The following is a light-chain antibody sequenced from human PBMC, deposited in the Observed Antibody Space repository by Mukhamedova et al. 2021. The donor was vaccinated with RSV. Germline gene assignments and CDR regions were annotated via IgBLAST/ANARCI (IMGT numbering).Light chain of an antibody. V-gene: IGKV2-28*01. CDR3: MQALQTPYT. J-gene: IGKJ2*01. CDR2: LGS. Sequence: DWYLQKPGQSPQLLIYLGSSRASGVPDRFSGSGSGTDFTLKISRVEAEDVGVYYCMQALQTPYTFGQGTKLEFK.